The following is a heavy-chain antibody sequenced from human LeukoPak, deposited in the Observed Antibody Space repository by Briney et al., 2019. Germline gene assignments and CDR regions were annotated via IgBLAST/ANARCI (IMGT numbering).Heavy chain of an antibody. V-gene: IGHV3-74*01. CDR1: GFTFSNYW. CDR2: TSSDGSKT. J-gene: IGHJ4*02. Sequence: PGGSLRLSCAASGFTFSNYWMDWVRQAPGKGLVWVSCTSSDGSKTAYADSVQGRFAISRDNAKNTLYLQMNSLRAEDTAVYYCARHRSGDQFDYWGQGTLVTVSS. D-gene: IGHD5-12*01. CDR3: ARHRSGDQFDY.